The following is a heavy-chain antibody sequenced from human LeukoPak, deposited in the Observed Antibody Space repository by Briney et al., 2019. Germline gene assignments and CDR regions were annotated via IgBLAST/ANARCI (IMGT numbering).Heavy chain of an antibody. CDR1: GFXFSSYW. Sequence: GGSLRLSCADSGFXFSSYWIHWVRQAPGKGLEWVSSINSDGSSTTYADSVKGRFTISRDSAKNTLYLQMNSLRAEDTAVYYCARISYDSRGYFDYWGQGTLVTVSS. J-gene: IGHJ4*02. CDR2: INSDGSST. CDR3: ARISYDSRGYFDY. D-gene: IGHD3-22*01. V-gene: IGHV3-74*01.